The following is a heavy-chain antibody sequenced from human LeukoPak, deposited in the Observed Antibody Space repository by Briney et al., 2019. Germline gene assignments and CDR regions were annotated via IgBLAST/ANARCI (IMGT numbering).Heavy chain of an antibody. Sequence: PGGSLRLSCAASGFTLSSQWMHWVREGPGKGLVWVSRINSDGSSTAYADSVKGRFTISRDSSKNTLYLQMNSLRAEDTALYYCAKLRGGDGYKDSFDYWGQGTLVTVSS. CDR1: GFTLSSQW. CDR3: AKLRGGDGYKDSFDY. J-gene: IGHJ4*02. CDR2: INSDGSST. D-gene: IGHD5-24*01. V-gene: IGHV3-74*03.